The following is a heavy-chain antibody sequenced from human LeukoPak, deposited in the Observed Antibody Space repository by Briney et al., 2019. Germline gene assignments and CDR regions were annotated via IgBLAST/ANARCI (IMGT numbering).Heavy chain of an antibody. Sequence: GASVKVSCKVSGYTLTELSMHWVRQAPGKGREGMGGFDPEDGETIYAQKFQGRVTRTEDTSTDTAYMELSSLRSEDTAVYYSATFSSSFNYFDYWGQGTLVTVSS. CDR3: ATFSSSFNYFDY. CDR2: FDPEDGET. J-gene: IGHJ4*02. V-gene: IGHV1-24*01. CDR1: GYTLTELS. D-gene: IGHD6-13*01.